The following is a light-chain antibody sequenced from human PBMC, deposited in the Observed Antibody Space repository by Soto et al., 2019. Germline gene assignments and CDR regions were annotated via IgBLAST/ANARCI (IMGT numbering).Light chain of an antibody. J-gene: IGKJ2*01. CDR1: QSVTTY. V-gene: IGKV3-15*01. CDR3: QQYNSWPPSYT. Sequence: EIVMTQSPATLSVSLGDRATLSCRASQSVTTYLAWYQQKPGQAPRLLIYGASTRDTGIPARFSGSGSETDVTLTISSLQSEDFAFYYCQQYNSWPPSYTFGQGTKLEIK. CDR2: GAS.